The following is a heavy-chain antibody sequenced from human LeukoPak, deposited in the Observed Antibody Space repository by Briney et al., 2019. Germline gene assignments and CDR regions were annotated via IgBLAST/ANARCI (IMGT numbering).Heavy chain of an antibody. V-gene: IGHV3-33*01. D-gene: IGHD3-22*01. CDR3: ARDRGFTYYYDTSGYCDY. CDR1: GFTFSSHG. CDR2: IWNDGSNK. Sequence: PGGSLRLSCAASGFTFSSHGMHWVRQAPGKGLEWVAVIWNDGSNKYYADSVRGRFTISRDNSKNTLFLQMNSLRTEDTAVYYCARDRGFTYYYDTSGYCDYWGRGTLVTVSS. J-gene: IGHJ4*02.